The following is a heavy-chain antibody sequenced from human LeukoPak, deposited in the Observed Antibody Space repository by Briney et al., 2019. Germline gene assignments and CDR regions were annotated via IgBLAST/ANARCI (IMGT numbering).Heavy chain of an antibody. V-gene: IGHV4-61*02. CDR1: GGSISSGSYY. CDR3: ARDFGIFDYGMDV. D-gene: IGHD3-16*01. J-gene: IGHJ6*02. Sequence: SQTLSLTCTVSGGSISSGSYYWSWIRQPAGKGLEWIGRIYTSGSTNYNASLKSRVTISVDTSKNQFSLKLSSVTAADTAVYYYARDFGIFDYGMDVWGQGTTVTVSS. CDR2: IYTSGST.